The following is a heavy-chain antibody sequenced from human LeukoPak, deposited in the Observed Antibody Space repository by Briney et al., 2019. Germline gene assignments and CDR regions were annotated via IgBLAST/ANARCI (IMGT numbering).Heavy chain of an antibody. Sequence: SETLSLTCTVSGYSLSSGYYWGWIRQPPGKGLEWIGSIYHSGSTYYNPSLKSRVTISVDTSKNLFSLKLSSVTAADTAVYYCARADYSSTWSHDYYYMDVWGKGTTVTVSS. D-gene: IGHD6-13*01. CDR2: IYHSGST. J-gene: IGHJ6*03. V-gene: IGHV4-38-2*02. CDR3: ARADYSSTWSHDYYYMDV. CDR1: GYSLSSGYY.